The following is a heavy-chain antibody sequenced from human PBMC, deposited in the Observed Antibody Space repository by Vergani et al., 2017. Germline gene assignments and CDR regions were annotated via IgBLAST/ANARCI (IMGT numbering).Heavy chain of an antibody. D-gene: IGHD3-22*01. CDR1: GFTFSSHA. CDR3: AGPQGTSAYYYGGFDY. J-gene: IGHJ4*02. Sequence: EVQLLQSEGAVVQPGGSLRLSCVASGFTFSSHAMSWVRQGHGQGLEWVSSIKNTGDSTHYADSVKGRFTISRDNSKNTLSLQMNSLTAEDTASYYCAGPQGTSAYYYGGFDYWGQGILVTVSS. V-gene: IGHV3-23*01. CDR2: IKNTGDST.